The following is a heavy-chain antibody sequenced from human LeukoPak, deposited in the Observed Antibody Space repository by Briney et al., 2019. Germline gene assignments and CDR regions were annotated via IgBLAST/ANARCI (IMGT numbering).Heavy chain of an antibody. V-gene: IGHV3-74*01. J-gene: IGHJ4*02. CDR3: AKEGKYSNYFDY. Sequence: PGGSLRLSCAASGFTFSNYWMHWVRQAPGKGLVWVSRINTDGSSTSYVDSVKGRFIISRDNSKNTLYLQMNSLRAEDTAVYYCAKEGKYSNYFDYWGQGTLVTVSS. CDR2: INTDGSST. D-gene: IGHD4-11*01. CDR1: GFTFSNYW.